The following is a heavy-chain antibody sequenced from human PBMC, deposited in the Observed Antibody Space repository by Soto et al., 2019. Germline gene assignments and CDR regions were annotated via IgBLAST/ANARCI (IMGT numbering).Heavy chain of an antibody. Sequence: SQTLSLTCAISGDSVSSNSAAWNWIRQSPSRGLEWLGRTYYRSKWYNDYAVSVKSRITINPDTSKNQFSLQLNSVTPEDTAVYYCARTYYYGSGSLDAFDVWGQGTMVTVSS. CDR2: TYYRSKWYN. CDR1: GDSVSSNSAA. D-gene: IGHD3-10*01. CDR3: ARTYYYGSGSLDAFDV. J-gene: IGHJ3*01. V-gene: IGHV6-1*01.